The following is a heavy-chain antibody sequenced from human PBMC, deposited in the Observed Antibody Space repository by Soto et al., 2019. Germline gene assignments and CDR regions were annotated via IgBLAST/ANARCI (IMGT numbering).Heavy chain of an antibody. CDR3: AREIERLLGY. V-gene: IGHV3-30*04. Sequence: QVQLVESGGGVVQPGRSLRLSCAASGLAFISYAMHWVRQAPGKGLEWVAVISYDGRNKYYADSVKGRFTISRDNSKNTLYLQMNSLRAEDTAVYYCAREIERLLGYWGQGTLVTVSS. J-gene: IGHJ4*02. CDR2: ISYDGRNK. D-gene: IGHD3-3*01. CDR1: GLAFISYA.